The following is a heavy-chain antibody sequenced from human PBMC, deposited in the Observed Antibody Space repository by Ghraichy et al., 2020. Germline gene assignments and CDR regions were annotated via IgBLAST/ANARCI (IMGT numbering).Heavy chain of an antibody. CDR2: IKSKTGGGTT. CDR3: TPDRGSSSPFGY. Sequence: GGSLRLSCAASGFTFSNACMSWVRQAPGKGLEWVARIKSKTGGGTTDYSAPVKGRFTISRDDSKHTLYLQMNSLKTEDTAVYYCTPDRGSSSPFGYWGQGNLVIVSS. V-gene: IGHV3-15*01. D-gene: IGHD6-13*01. J-gene: IGHJ4*02. CDR1: GFTFSNAC.